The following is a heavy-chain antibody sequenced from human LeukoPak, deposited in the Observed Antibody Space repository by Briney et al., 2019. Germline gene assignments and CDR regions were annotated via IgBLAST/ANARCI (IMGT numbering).Heavy chain of an antibody. J-gene: IGHJ4*02. CDR1: DDSISDYY. Sequence: ETLSLTCTVSDDSISDYYRGWIRQPPGKGLERIGYFHNSGTSTYNPSLKSRVTISADTSKNQFSLKLNSLTTADTAVYYCTRGAGWLIDYWGQEILVTVSS. D-gene: IGHD3-16*01. CDR2: FHNSGTS. V-gene: IGHV4-59*01. CDR3: TRGAGWLIDY.